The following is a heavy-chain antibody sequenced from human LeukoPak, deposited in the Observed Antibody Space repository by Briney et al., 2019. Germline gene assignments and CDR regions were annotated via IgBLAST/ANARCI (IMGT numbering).Heavy chain of an antibody. CDR1: GGSISPDNYF. V-gene: IGHV4-39*07. CDR3: MRDRTSTVFG. CDR2: IYYSGKT. J-gene: IGHJ4*02. Sequence: SETLSLTCTVSGGSISPDNYFWGWIRQPPGKGLEWIGTIYYSGKTYYSTSLKSRVTISMDTPKNQFSLKLTSVTAADTAMYYCMRDRTSTVFGWGQGALVTVSS. D-gene: IGHD4-17*01.